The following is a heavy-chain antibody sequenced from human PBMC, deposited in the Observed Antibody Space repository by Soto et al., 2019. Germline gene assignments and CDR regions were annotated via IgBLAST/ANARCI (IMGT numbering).Heavy chain of an antibody. D-gene: IGHD1-26*01. CDR3: ARGAREGTPYYYYYMDV. CDR2: INPNSGGT. J-gene: IGHJ6*03. V-gene: IGHV1-2*04. Sequence: ASVKVSCKASGYTFTGYYMHWVRQAPGQGLEWMGWINPNSGGTNYAQKFQGWVTMTRDTSISTAYMELSRLRSDDTAVYYCARGAREGTPYYYYYMDVWGKGTTVTVSS. CDR1: GYTFTGYY.